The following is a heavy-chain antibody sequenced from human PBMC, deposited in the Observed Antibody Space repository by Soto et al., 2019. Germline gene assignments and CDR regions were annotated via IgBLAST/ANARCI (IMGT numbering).Heavy chain of an antibody. J-gene: IGHJ6*02. V-gene: IGHV3-30*18. CDR3: AKGPGSGMDV. Sequence: QVQLVESGGGVVQPGRSLRLYCAASGFTFSSYGMHWVRQAPGKGLEWVAVISYDGSNKYYADSVKGRFTISRDNSKNTLYLQMNSLRAEDTAVYYCAKGPGSGMDVWGQGTTVTVSS. CDR2: ISYDGSNK. D-gene: IGHD1-26*01. CDR1: GFTFSSYG.